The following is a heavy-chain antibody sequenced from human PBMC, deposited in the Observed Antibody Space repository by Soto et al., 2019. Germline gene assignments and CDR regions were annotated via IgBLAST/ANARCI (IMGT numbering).Heavy chain of an antibody. V-gene: IGHV1-69*06. CDR2: IIPIFGTA. D-gene: IGHD1-26*01. CDR1: GGTFSSYA. J-gene: IGHJ6*02. CDR3: ARDEGGYSGYGMDV. Sequence: SVKVSCKASGGTFSSYAISWVRQAPGQGLEWMGGIIPIFGTANYAQKFRGRVTITADKSTSTAYMELSSLRSEDTAVYYCARDEGGYSGYGMDVWGQGTTVTVSS.